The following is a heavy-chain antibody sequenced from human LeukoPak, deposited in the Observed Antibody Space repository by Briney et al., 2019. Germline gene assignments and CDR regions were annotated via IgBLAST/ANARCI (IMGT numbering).Heavy chain of an antibody. D-gene: IGHD2-2*02. CDR3: AIPAAIGAAAGPSYFDY. CDR1: GGTFSSCA. CDR2: IIPIFGIA. Sequence: SVKVSCKASGGTFSSCAISWVRQAPGQGLEWMGRIIPIFGIANYAQKFQGRVTITADKSTSTAYMELSSLRSEDTAVYYCAIPAAIGAAAGPSYFDYWGQGTLVTVSS. V-gene: IGHV1-69*04. J-gene: IGHJ4*02.